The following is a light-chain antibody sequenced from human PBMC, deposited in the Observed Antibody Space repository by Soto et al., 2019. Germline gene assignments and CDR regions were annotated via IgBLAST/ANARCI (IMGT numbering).Light chain of an antibody. V-gene: IGKV2-28*01. Sequence: DIVLTQSPLSLPVTPGEPASISCRSSQSLLHRNGYNYLDWYLQKPGQSPQLLIYLVSYRASGVPDRFSGSGSRTDFTLKISRVEAEDVGVYYCMQSLQTRTFGQGTKVEIK. J-gene: IGKJ1*01. CDR2: LVS. CDR3: MQSLQTRT. CDR1: QSLLHRNGYNY.